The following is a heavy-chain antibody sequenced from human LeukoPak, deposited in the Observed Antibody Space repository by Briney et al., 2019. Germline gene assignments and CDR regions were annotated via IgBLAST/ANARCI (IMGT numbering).Heavy chain of an antibody. Sequence: PGGSLRLSCAASGFTVSSHYMSWVRQAPGKGLEWVSVIDSGGSTYYADSVKGLFITSRDNSKNTLYFQMNSLRVEDTAVYYCARDLTYWGQGTLVTVSP. CDR1: GFTVSSHY. V-gene: IGHV3-66*02. CDR2: IDSGGST. CDR3: ARDLTY. D-gene: IGHD2-21*02. J-gene: IGHJ4*02.